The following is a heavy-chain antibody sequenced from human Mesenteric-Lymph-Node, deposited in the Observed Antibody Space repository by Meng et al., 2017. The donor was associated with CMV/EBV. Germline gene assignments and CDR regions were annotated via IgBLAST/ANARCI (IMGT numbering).Heavy chain of an antibody. V-gene: IGHV4-34*01. CDR2: IHHSGST. CDR3: ARGPGYCSGGSCYSLYFQH. CDR1: SFGGYY. Sequence: SFGGYYWSWIRQPPGKGLEWIGDIHHSGSTNYNPSLKSRVTISVDTSKNQFSLKLSSVTAADTAVYYCARGPGYCSGGSCYSLYFQHWGQGTLVTVSS. J-gene: IGHJ1*01. D-gene: IGHD2-15*01.